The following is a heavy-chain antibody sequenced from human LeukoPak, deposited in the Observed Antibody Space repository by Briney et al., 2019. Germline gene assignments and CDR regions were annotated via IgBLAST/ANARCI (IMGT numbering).Heavy chain of an antibody. Sequence: GGSLRLSCAASGFTFSSYAMSWVRQAPGKGLEWVSAISGSGGSTYYADSVKSRFTISRDNSKNTLYLQMNSLRAEDTAVYYCAKEAGYSSSRHDNWFDPWGQGTLVTASS. D-gene: IGHD6-13*01. J-gene: IGHJ5*02. V-gene: IGHV3-23*01. CDR2: ISGSGGST. CDR1: GFTFSSYA. CDR3: AKEAGYSSSRHDNWFDP.